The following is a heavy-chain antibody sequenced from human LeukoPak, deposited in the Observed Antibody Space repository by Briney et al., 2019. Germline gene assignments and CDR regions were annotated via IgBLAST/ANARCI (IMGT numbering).Heavy chain of an antibody. J-gene: IGHJ4*02. Sequence: GGSLRLSCAASGFTFSSYGMHWVRQAPGKGLEWVAFIRYDGSNKYYADSVKGRFTISRDNSKNTLYLQMNSLRAEDTAVYYCAKTPVDTAHFDYWGQGTLVTVSS. CDR1: GFTFSSYG. D-gene: IGHD5-18*01. CDR3: AKTPVDTAHFDY. V-gene: IGHV3-30*02. CDR2: IRYDGSNK.